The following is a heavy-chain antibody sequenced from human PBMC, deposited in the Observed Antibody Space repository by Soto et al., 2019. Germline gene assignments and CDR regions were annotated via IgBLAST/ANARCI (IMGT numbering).Heavy chain of an antibody. J-gene: IGHJ5*02. CDR3: ARGLTAFDP. V-gene: IGHV4-59*11. D-gene: IGHD1-20*01. CDR1: SGSMSSHH. CDR2: VSYTGNT. Sequence: SETLSLTCAVSSGSMSSHHWSWIRQPPGKGLEWIGFVSYTGNTKYNPSLKSRLTISVDTSKGQFSLRLRSVTAADTAVYYCARGLTAFDPWGQGTLVTVSS.